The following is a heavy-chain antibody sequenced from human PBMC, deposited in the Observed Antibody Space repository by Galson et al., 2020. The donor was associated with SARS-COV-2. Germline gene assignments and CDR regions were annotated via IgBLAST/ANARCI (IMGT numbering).Heavy chain of an antibody. J-gene: IGHJ6*03. V-gene: IGHV4-39*01. Sequence: TETLSISCTVPVGSISSNSYYWSWIRQPPGKGLELLGSIYSIWSTNYNPSLKRRVPISVDKSKNQFSLKLSPVTAADTAVYYCARLNSGSYYVLDYYYYYMDVWGKGTTVTVSS. CDR1: VGSISSNSYY. CDR3: ARLNSGSYYVLDYYYYYMDV. D-gene: IGHD1-26*01. CDR2: IYSIWST.